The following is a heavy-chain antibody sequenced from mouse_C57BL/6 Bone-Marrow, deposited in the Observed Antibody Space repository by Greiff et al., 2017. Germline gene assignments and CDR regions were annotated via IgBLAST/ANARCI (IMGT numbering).Heavy chain of an antibody. CDR2: LIDGGSYT. V-gene: IGHV5-4*01. CDR3: ARDDDYDLFDY. Sequence: EVKLVESGGGLVKPGGSLKLSCAASGFTFSSYAMSWVRQTPEKRLEWVATLIDGGSYTDYPDHVKGRFAISRDNAKNNLYLQMSHLESEDTAMYYCARDDDYDLFDYWGQGTTLTVSS. D-gene: IGHD2-4*01. J-gene: IGHJ2*01. CDR1: GFTFSSYA.